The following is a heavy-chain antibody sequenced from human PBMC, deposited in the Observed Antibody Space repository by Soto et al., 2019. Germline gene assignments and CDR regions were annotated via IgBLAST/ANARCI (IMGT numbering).Heavy chain of an antibody. CDR3: ARGASQDSGSYFYPLDL. D-gene: IGHD1-26*01. J-gene: IGHJ3*01. V-gene: IGHV1-46*01. Sequence: QMNLVQSGAEVKKPGASVKVSCKGSGYTFPTFYIHWLRRAPGQGLEWMGVIKPSRGSTRYARKFDGRVTMTADTSTDTVYMELTGLTSEDTAVYYCARGASQDSGSYFYPLDLWGRGTMVTVSS. CDR1: GYTFPTFY. CDR2: IKPSRGST.